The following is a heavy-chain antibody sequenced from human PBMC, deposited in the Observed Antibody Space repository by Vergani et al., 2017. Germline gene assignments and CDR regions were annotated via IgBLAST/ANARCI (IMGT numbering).Heavy chain of an antibody. V-gene: IGHV4-39*01. J-gene: IGHJ4*02. CDR2: IYYSGST. CDR3: ARXMSPRYSLYSFDF. D-gene: IGHD2-21*01. CDR1: GGSISSSSYY. Sequence: QLQLQESGPGLVKPSETLCLTCTVSGGSISSSSYYWGWIRQPPGKGLEWIGSIYYSGSTYYNPSLKSRVTISVDTSKNQFSLQLSSVTAADTAVYYCARXMSPRYSLYSFDFWGQGTLVTVSS.